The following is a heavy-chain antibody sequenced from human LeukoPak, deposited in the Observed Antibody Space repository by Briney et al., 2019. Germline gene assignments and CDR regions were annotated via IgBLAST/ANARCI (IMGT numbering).Heavy chain of an antibody. V-gene: IGHV3-7*01. CDR1: GFTFNSYW. CDR2: IKQDGSEK. CDR3: ARARFYSSTWYGENY. D-gene: IGHD6-13*01. Sequence: GGSLRLSCAASGFTFNSYWMSWVRQAPGKGLEWVANIKQDGSEKYYVDSLKGRFTISRDNAKNSLYLQMNSLRAENTAVYYCARARFYSSTWYGENYWGQGTLVTVSS. J-gene: IGHJ4*02.